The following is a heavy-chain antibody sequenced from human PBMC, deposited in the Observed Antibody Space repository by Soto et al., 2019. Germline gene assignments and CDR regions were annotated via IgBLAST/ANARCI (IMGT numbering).Heavy chain of an antibody. J-gene: IGHJ4*02. D-gene: IGHD5-18*01. CDR2: ISDSGVNT. CDR1: GFLSGNYA. Sequence: EVQLLESGGDLVHPGESLRLSCAASGFLSGNYAMDWIRQAPGTGLEWVSAISDSGVNTYYADSVKGRFTISRDNSKNALYREMKSLRAGDKAVYYCIKEARGHSYERLWGRGTPVNVSS. V-gene: IGHV3-23*01. CDR3: IKEARGHSYERL.